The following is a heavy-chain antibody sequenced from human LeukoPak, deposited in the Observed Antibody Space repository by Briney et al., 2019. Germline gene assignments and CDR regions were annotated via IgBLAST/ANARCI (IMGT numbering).Heavy chain of an antibody. CDR1: GFSFKDTG. CDR2: IWYDGSTK. V-gene: IGHV3-33*06. J-gene: IGHJ6*02. D-gene: IGHD6-13*01. CDR3: AKAASSSWPSYYYGMDV. Sequence: PGGSLRLSCAASGFSFKDTGMHWVRQAPGKGPEWLTIIWYDGSTKYYADSVKGRFTVSRDNSKNILYLRMNSLRVEDTAVYYCAKAASSSWPSYYYGMDVWGQGTTVTVSS.